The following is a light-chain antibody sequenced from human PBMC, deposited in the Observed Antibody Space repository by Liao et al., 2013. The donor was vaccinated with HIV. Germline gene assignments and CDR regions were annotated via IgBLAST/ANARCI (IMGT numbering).Light chain of an antibody. J-gene: IGLJ3*02. V-gene: IGLV3-21*04. CDR2: YDS. CDR1: NIGSKS. Sequence: SYELTQAPSVSVAPGKTASITCGGNNIGSKSVHWYQQKPGQAPVLVIYYDSDRPSGIPERFSGSNSGNTATLTISRVEAGDEADYSCQVWDSSSDRVFGGGTKLTVL. CDR3: QVWDSSSDRV.